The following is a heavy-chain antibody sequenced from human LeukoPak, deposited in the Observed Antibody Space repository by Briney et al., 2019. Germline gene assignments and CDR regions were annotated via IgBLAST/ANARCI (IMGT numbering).Heavy chain of an antibody. V-gene: IGHV4-59*01. CDR2: FLYTGTT. J-gene: IGHJ4*02. CDR3: VRTYYESGNYWGTFGY. Sequence: KPSETLSLTCTVSGGSISNYYWSWVRQPPGKGLEWIGTFLYTGTTSYNPSLKSRVTISVDTSKNQFSLKLTSVTAADTAFYYCVRTYYESGNYWGTFGYWGQGALVTVSS. D-gene: IGHD3-10*01. CDR1: GGSISNYY.